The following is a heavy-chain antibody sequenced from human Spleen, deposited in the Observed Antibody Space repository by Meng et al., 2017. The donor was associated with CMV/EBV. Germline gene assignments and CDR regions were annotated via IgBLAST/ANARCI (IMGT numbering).Heavy chain of an antibody. Sequence: RSTSGEGVGWIRQPPGKALEWLGIIYWDDDKHYSPSLKSRLTITKDTSKNQVVLTMTNVDPVDTGTYFCAHSSYYYRSGSYYPFEYWGQGTLVTVSS. J-gene: IGHJ4*02. V-gene: IGHV2-5*02. D-gene: IGHD3-10*01. CDR3: AHSSYYYRSGSYYPFEY. CDR2: IYWDDDK. CDR1: RSTSGEG.